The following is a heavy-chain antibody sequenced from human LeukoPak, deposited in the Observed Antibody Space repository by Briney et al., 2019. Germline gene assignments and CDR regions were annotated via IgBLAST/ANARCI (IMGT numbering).Heavy chain of an antibody. D-gene: IGHD3-3*01. CDR1: GGSISSGSYY. CDR3: ARDLLRFFEWSHDV. V-gene: IGHV4-61*02. CDR2: IYTSGST. Sequence: PSETLSLTCTVSGGSISSGSYYWSWIRQPAGKGLEWIGRIYTSGSTNYSPSLKSRVTTAVDTSKNQFSLKLSSVTAADTAVYYCARDLLRFFEWSHDVWGKGTTVTVSS. J-gene: IGHJ6*04.